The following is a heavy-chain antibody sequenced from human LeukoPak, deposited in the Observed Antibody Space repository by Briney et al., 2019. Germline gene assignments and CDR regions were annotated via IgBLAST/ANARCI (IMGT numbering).Heavy chain of an antibody. V-gene: IGHV4-4*02. CDR2: MYLSGTT. Sequence: PGGSLRLSCAASGFTFSKDWMSWVRQPPGKGLEWIGEMYLSGTTHSNPSVKSRVTISIDKSKNQFFLNLSSVTAADTAVYYCAGLVGRYSSGLYYYYFDYWGQGTLVTVSS. J-gene: IGHJ4*02. D-gene: IGHD3-22*01. CDR1: GFTFSKDW. CDR3: AGLVGRYSSGLYYYYFDY.